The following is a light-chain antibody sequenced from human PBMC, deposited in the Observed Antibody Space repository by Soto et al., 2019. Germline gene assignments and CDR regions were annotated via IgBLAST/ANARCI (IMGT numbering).Light chain of an antibody. Sequence: ETSSPSCGASKSVGSDLAWYRQKPGQHXRXXXYAASNSDTGVPDSFSGSGSGKVFTLTISSLQSDDFAVYYCQEYVDWTRTFGQGTQVDI. J-gene: IGKJ1*01. CDR2: AAS. CDR1: KSVGSD. V-gene: IGKV3-15*01. CDR3: QEYVDWTRT.